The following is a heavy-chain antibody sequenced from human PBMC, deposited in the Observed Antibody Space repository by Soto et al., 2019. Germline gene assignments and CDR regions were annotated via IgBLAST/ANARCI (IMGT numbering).Heavy chain of an antibody. Sequence: EVPLLESGGGLVQPGGSLRLSCAASGFTFSSYAMSWVRQAPGKGLEWVSAISGSGGSTDYADSVKGRFTISRDNSKNTLHLQMNSLRAEETGVYYCAKEGRYCSSTSCYIYYYYRMDVWGQGTTVTVCS. CDR2: ISGSGGST. V-gene: IGHV3-23*01. D-gene: IGHD2-2*01. J-gene: IGHJ6*02. CDR3: AKEGRYCSSTSCYIYYYYRMDV. CDR1: GFTFSSYA.